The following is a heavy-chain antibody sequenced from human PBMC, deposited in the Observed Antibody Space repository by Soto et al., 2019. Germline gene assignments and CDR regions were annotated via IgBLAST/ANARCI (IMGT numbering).Heavy chain of an antibody. CDR3: ESHGYSYGQGMGAY. CDR2: ISYDGSNK. D-gene: IGHD5-18*01. J-gene: IGHJ4*02. V-gene: IGHV3-30-3*01. Sequence: PGGSLRLSCAASGVTFSSYAMHWVGQAPGKGLEWVSVISYDGSNKYYADSVNGRFTISRDNSKNTLYLKMNRLRAEDAAVYYYESHGYSYGQGMGAYRGQRTPVP. CDR1: GVTFSSYA.